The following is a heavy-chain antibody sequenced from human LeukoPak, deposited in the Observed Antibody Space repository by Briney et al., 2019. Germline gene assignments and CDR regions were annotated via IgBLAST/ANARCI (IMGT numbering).Heavy chain of an antibody. CDR1: GYSINSGYY. V-gene: IGHV4-38-2*01. D-gene: IGHD1-26*01. J-gene: IGHJ4*02. CDR3: ASLSALGGSYAPSFDY. Sequence: ETLSLTCAVSGYSINSGYYWGWSRHPPGKGLEWIGSSSHSGSSDYNPSLKSRVTISVDNSKNQFPLKRSSVTAADTAVYYCASLSALGGSYAPSFDYWGQGTLVTVSS. CDR2: SSHSGSS.